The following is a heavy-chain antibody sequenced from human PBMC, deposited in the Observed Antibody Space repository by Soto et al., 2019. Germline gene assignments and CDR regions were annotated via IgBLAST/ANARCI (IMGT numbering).Heavy chain of an antibody. CDR1: GITFSSYW. V-gene: IGHV3-74*01. D-gene: IGHD5-18*01. Sequence: GGSLRLSCAASGITFSSYWMHWVRQAPGKGLVWVSRINSDGSSTSYADSVKGRFTISRDNAKNTLYLQMNSLRAEDTAVYYCARSGYSYGPDDYWGQGTLVTVSS. CDR3: ARSGYSYGPDDY. CDR2: INSDGSST. J-gene: IGHJ4*02.